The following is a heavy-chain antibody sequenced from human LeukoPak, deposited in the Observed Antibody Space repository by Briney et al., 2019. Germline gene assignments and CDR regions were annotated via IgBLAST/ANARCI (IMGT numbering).Heavy chain of an antibody. J-gene: IGHJ4*02. Sequence: SETLSLTCTVSGGSISSSTFYWGWIRQPPGKGLEWIGSLYYSGSTNYNPSLKSRVTISVDTSKNQFSLKLTSVTAADTAVYYCARGEIAAAGPFDYWGQGTLVTVSS. CDR1: GGSISSSTFY. CDR3: ARGEIAAAGPFDY. D-gene: IGHD6-13*01. CDR2: LYYSGST. V-gene: IGHV4-39*07.